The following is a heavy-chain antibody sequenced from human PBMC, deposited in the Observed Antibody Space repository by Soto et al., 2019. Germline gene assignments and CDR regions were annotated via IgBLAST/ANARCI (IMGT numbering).Heavy chain of an antibody. D-gene: IGHD6-19*01. CDR2: IWYDGSNK. CDR1: GFTFSSYG. V-gene: IGHV3-33*01. J-gene: IGHJ6*02. CDR3: ARGDRGQWLGLYYYGMDV. Sequence: QVQLVESGGGVVQPGRSLRLSCAASGFTFSSYGMHWVRQAPGKGLEWVAVIWYDGSNKYYADSVKGRFTISRDNSKNTLYLQMNSLRAEDTAVYYCARGDRGQWLGLYYYGMDVWGQGTTVTVSS.